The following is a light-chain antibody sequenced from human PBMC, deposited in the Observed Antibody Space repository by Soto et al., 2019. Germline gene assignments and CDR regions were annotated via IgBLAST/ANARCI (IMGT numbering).Light chain of an antibody. V-gene: IGKV1-17*01. CDR1: QGIRND. CDR2: AAS. J-gene: IGKJ1*01. CDR3: QQYNSYIT. Sequence: DIQMTQSPSSLSASVGDRVTITCRASQGIRNDLSWYQQKPGKAPKRLIYAASSLHSGVPSRFSGSASGTEFTLTISSLQPDDFATYYCQQYNSYITFGQGTKVDIK.